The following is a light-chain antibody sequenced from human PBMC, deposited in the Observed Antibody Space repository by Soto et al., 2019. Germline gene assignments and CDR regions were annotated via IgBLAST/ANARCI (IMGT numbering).Light chain of an antibody. CDR3: QHYSSYSEA. CDR1: QTISSW. V-gene: IGKV1-5*03. CDR2: KAS. Sequence: DIQMTQSPSTLSGSVGDRVIITCRASQTISSWLAWYQQKPGKAPKLLIYKASTLKSGVPSRFSGSGSGTEFTLTISSLQPDDFATYYCQHYSSYSEAFGQGTKVDIK. J-gene: IGKJ1*01.